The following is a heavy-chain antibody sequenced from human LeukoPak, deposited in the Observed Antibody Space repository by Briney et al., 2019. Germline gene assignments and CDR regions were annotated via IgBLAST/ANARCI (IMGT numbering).Heavy chain of an antibody. J-gene: IGHJ6*02. CDR3: ARDFGVVFQSYYYYYGMDV. V-gene: IGHV3-74*01. CDR2: ISSDGSST. CDR1: GFTFSSYW. Sequence: GGSLRLSCAASGFTFSSYWMHWVRQAPGKGLVWVSRISSDGSSTSYADSVKGRFTISRDNAKNTLSLQMNSLRAEDTAVYYCARDFGVVFQSYYYYYGMDVWGQGTTVTVSS. D-gene: IGHD3-3*01.